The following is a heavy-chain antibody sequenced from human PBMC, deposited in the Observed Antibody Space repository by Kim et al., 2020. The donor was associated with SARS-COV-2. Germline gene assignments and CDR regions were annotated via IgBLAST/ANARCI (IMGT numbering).Heavy chain of an antibody. J-gene: IGHJ4*02. CDR2: VSGDGATT. Sequence: GGSLRLSCAASGFTFGDSVMHWFRQAPGKGLEWVALVSGDGATTYYADSVKGRFTISRDNSKDSLSLHMNSLRIEDTASYYCSKASGWLSRYWGQGTLVTVSS. CDR3: SKASGWLSRY. V-gene: IGHV3-43*02. CDR1: GFTFGDSV. D-gene: IGHD6-19*01.